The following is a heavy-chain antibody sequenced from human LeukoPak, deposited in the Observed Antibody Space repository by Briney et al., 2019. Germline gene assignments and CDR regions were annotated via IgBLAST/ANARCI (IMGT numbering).Heavy chain of an antibody. CDR3: AKDPNDYGDYERVP. Sequence: SETLSLTCAVYGGSFSGYYWSWIRQPPGKGLEWIGEINHSGSTNYNPSLKSRVTISVDTSKNQFSLKLSSVTAADTAVYYCAKDPNDYGDYERVPWGQGTLVTVSS. CDR2: INHSGST. CDR1: GGSFSGYY. J-gene: IGHJ4*02. V-gene: IGHV4-34*01. D-gene: IGHD4-17*01.